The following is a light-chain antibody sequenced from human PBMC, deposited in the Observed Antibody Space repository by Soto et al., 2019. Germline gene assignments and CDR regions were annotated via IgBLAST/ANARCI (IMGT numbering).Light chain of an antibody. V-gene: IGLV1-40*01. CDR3: QSYDSSLSGYV. J-gene: IGLJ1*01. CDR1: SSSIGAGYE. CDR2: ENN. Sequence: QAVVTQPPSVSEAPGQRVTISCTGSSSSIGAGYEAHWYQQVPGTAPKLLIYENNNRPSGVPDRFSGSKSGTSASLAITGLQAEDEAEYYCQSYDSSLSGYVFGTGTKVTVL.